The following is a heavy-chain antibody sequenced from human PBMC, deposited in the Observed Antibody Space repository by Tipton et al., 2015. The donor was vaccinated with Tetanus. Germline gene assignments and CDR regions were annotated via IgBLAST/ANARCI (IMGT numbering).Heavy chain of an antibody. CDR3: TKTTLNDGDY. CDR2: IRTKTNDYAT. V-gene: IGHV3-73*01. J-gene: IGHJ4*02. CDR1: GFSFSGSA. D-gene: IGHD1-1*01. Sequence: SLRLSCEASGFSFSGSAIFWVRQASGKGLEWIGRIRTKTNDYATAYAASVKGRFTISRDDSKNTAYLQMNNLKIEDTAVYFCTKTTLNDGDYWRRGTHVTVSS.